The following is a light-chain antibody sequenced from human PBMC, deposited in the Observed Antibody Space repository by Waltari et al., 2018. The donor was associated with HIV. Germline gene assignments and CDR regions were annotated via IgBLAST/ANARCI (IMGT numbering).Light chain of an antibody. CDR1: NSDVGGYDY. CDR2: DVR. J-gene: IGLJ1*01. Sequence: QSALTQHRSVSASPGQSVTISCTGTNSDVGGYDYVSWYQHHPGKAPKLLSYDVRKRPSRVPDRFSASKSGNTASLTISGRQAEDEADYYCWSYAGSYTSVFGTGTQVTVL. V-gene: IGLV2-11*01. CDR3: WSYAGSYTSV.